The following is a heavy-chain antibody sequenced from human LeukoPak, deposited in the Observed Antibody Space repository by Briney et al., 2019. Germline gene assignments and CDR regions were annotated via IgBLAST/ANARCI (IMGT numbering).Heavy chain of an antibody. CDR2: ISSSSSTI. V-gene: IGHV3-48*01. CDR1: GFTFSSYS. CDR3: ARPSVVLWFGELLSLGAFDI. D-gene: IGHD3-10*01. Sequence: GGSLRLSCAASGFTFSSYSVNWVRQAPGKGLEWVSYISSSSSTIYYADSVKGRFTISRDNAKNSLYLQMNSLRAEDTAVYYCARPSVVLWFGELLSLGAFDIWGQGTMVTVSS. J-gene: IGHJ3*02.